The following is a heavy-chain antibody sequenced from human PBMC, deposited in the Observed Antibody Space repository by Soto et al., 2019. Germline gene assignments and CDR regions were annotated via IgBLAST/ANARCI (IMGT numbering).Heavy chain of an antibody. CDR1: GGSISSYY. V-gene: IGHV4-59*08. J-gene: IGHJ6*03. Sequence: SETLSLTCTVSGGSISSYYWSWIRQPPGKGLKWIGYIYYSGSTNYNPSLKSRVTISVDTSKNQFSLKLSSVTAADTAVYYCARRAGTTSRNYYYYMDVWGKGTTVTVSS. CDR3: ARRAGTTSRNYYYYMDV. CDR2: IYYSGST. D-gene: IGHD1-1*01.